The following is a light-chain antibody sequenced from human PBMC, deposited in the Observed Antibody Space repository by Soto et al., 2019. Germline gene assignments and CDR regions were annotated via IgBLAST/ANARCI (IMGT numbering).Light chain of an antibody. CDR3: GAWDSSLSAGV. Sequence: QSVLTQPPSVSAAPGQKVTISCSGSRYNIGANYVYWYQQLPGTAPKLLIYDNDKRPSGIPDRFSASKSGTSATLGITGLQTGDEADYYCGAWDSSLSAGVFGGGTKLTVL. CDR1: RYNIGANY. CDR2: DND. V-gene: IGLV1-51*01. J-gene: IGLJ2*01.